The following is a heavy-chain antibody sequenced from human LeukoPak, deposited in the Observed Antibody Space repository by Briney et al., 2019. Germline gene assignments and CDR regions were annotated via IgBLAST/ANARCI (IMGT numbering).Heavy chain of an antibody. CDR3: ARDTDDFQGLDI. V-gene: IGHV3-7*01. J-gene: IGHJ3*02. CDR1: GFFFSNYW. CDR2: INLDGNGR. Sequence: GGSLRLSCAASGFFFSNYWMSWVRQAQGKGLEWVANINLDGNGRFYVDSVKGRFTISRDNNKKSVYLQMNSLRAEDTAVYYCARDTDDFQGLDIWGQGTRVTVSS. D-gene: IGHD3-3*01.